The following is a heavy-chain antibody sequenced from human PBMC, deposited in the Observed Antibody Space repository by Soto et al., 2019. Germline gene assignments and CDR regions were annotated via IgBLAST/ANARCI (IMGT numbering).Heavy chain of an antibody. CDR2: INHSGST. V-gene: IGHV4-34*01. J-gene: IGHJ4*02. Sequence: SETLSLTCAVYGGSFSGYYWSWIRQPPGKGLEWIGEINHSGSTNYNPSLKSRVTISVDTSKNQFSLKLSSVTAADTAVYYCARVNNYYDSSVYYYWGQGTLVTVSS. D-gene: IGHD3-22*01. CDR3: ARVNNYYDSSVYYY. CDR1: GGSFSGYY.